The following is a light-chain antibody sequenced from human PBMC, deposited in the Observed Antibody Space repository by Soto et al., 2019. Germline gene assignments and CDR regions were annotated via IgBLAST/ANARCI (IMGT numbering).Light chain of an antibody. CDR3: QQRSNWPIT. Sequence: EIVLTQSPGTLSLSPGERATLSCRASQSVSSYLAWYQQKPGQAPRLLIYGAPSRATGIPARFSGSGSGTDFTLTISRLEPEDFAVYYCQQRSNWPITFGQGTRLEIK. J-gene: IGKJ5*01. CDR2: GAP. CDR1: QSVSSY. V-gene: IGKV3-11*01.